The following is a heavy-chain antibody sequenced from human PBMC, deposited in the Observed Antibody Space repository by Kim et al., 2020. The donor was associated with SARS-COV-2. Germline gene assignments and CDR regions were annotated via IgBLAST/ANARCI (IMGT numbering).Heavy chain of an antibody. CDR3: AKDPAYYLYYFDY. J-gene: IGHJ4*02. V-gene: IGHV3-23*01. Sequence: YADAVGGRFTISRDNSKNPLYLHMNSLRAEDTAVYYCAKDPAYYLYYFDYWGQGTLVTVSS. D-gene: IGHD3-22*01.